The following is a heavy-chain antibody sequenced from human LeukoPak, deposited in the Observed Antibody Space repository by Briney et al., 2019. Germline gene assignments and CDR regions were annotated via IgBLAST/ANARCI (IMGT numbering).Heavy chain of an antibody. V-gene: IGHV3-30*02. CDR1: GFSFSSYG. CDR2: IRYDESNK. D-gene: IGHD3-10*01. CDR3: ARAGPTGGSGAF. J-gene: IGHJ4*02. Sequence: GGSLRLSCAASGFSFSSYGMHWVRQAPGKGLEWVAFIRYDESNKYYADSVRGRFAISRDNSKNTLYLQMNSLRAEDTAIYYCARAGPTGGSGAFWGQGTLVTVSS.